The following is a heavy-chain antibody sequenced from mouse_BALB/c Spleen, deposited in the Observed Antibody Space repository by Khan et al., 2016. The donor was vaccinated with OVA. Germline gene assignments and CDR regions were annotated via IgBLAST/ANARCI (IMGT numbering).Heavy chain of an antibody. Sequence: EVQLQESGPELVKPGASVKISCRASGYIFTDYILDWVKQSHGKSLEWIGYIFPNNGDTGYNQKFKTKVTLNVDISSNTAYMELRSLTSEDSAVYYCVRSGFGSFAYWGQGTLVTVSA. CDR2: IFPNNGDT. D-gene: IGHD1-2*01. V-gene: IGHV1S29*02. CDR1: GYIFTDYI. CDR3: VRSGFGSFAY. J-gene: IGHJ3*01.